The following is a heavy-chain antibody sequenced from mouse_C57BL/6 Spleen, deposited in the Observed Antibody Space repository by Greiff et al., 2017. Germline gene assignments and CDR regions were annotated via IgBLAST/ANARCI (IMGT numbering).Heavy chain of an antibody. CDR1: GYTFTGYW. CDR3: ACSISYGPLAWFAY. J-gene: IGHJ3*01. Sequence: QVQLQQSGAELMKPGASVKLSCKATGYTFTGYWIEWVKQRPGHGLEWIGEIFPGSGSTNYNEKFKGKATFTADTSSNTAYLQLSSLTTEASAIYCCACSISYGPLAWFAYWGQGTLVTVSA. V-gene: IGHV1-9*01. D-gene: IGHD2-1*01. CDR2: IFPGSGST.